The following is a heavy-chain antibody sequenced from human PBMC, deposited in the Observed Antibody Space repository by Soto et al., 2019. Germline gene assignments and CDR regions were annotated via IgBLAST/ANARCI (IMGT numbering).Heavy chain of an antibody. V-gene: IGHV2-5*02. Sequence: QITLKESGPTLVKPTQTLTLTCTFSVFSLTGSGVGVGWIRQPPVKALEWLALIYWDDDKRYSPSLKSRLTNTKDTSKNQVALTVTNMDPVDTATYYCARFLWSDTSLYYFDYWGQGTLVTVSS. CDR1: VFSLTGSGVG. J-gene: IGHJ4*02. D-gene: IGHD3-3*01. CDR3: ARFLWSDTSLYYFDY. CDR2: IYWDDDK.